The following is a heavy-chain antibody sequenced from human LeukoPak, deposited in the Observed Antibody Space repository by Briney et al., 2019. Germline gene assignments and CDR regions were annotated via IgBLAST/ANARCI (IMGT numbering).Heavy chain of an antibody. V-gene: IGHV3-11*01. D-gene: IGHD3-9*01. Sequence: GGSLRLSCAASGFTFTDYYMSWIRQAPGKGLEWVSYITNSGTTIYYAESVKGRFTISRDNAKNSLYLQMNSLRAEDTAVYYCARDGHYDILTGYFQDWGQGTLVTVSS. CDR1: GFTFTDYY. CDR3: ARDGHYDILTGYFQD. CDR2: ITNSGTTI. J-gene: IGHJ1*01.